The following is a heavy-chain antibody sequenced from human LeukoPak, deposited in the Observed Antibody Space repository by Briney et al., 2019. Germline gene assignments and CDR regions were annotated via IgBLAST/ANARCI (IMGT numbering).Heavy chain of an antibody. CDR1: GYTFTSYG. Sequence: ASVKVSCKASGYTFTSYGISWVRQAPGQGLEWMGWISAYNGNTNYAQKLQGRVTMTTDTSTSTAYMELRSLRSDDTAVYYCARALVYCTNGVCPIGGWFDPWGQGTLVTVSS. CDR2: ISAYNGNT. J-gene: IGHJ5*02. V-gene: IGHV1-18*01. D-gene: IGHD2-8*01. CDR3: ARALVYCTNGVCPIGGWFDP.